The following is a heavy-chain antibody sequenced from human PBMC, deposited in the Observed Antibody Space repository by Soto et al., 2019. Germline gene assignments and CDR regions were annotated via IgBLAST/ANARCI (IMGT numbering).Heavy chain of an antibody. Sequence: QVQLVQSGAEVKKPGSSVKVSCKASGGTFSSYAISWVRQAPGQGLEWMGGIIPIFGTANYAQKFQGRVTITADEFTSTAYMELSRLGSEDTAVYYCARGRNFALYYCYGMDVWGQGTTVTVSS. CDR3: ARGRNFALYYCYGMDV. CDR2: IIPIFGTA. V-gene: IGHV1-69*12. J-gene: IGHJ6*02. CDR1: GGTFSSYA.